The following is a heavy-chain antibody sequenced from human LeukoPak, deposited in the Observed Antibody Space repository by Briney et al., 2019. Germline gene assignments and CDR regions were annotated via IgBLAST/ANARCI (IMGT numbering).Heavy chain of an antibody. CDR2: ISAYNGNT. CDR3: ARVQYYYDSSGYPPLLDY. CDR1: GYTFTSYG. D-gene: IGHD3-22*01. J-gene: IGHJ4*02. V-gene: IGHV1-18*01. Sequence: ASVTVSCKASGYTFTSYGISWVRQAPGQGLEWMGWISAYNGNTNYAQKLQGRVTMTTDTSTSTAYMELRSLRSDDTAVYYCARVQYYYDSSGYPPLLDYWGQGTLVTVSS.